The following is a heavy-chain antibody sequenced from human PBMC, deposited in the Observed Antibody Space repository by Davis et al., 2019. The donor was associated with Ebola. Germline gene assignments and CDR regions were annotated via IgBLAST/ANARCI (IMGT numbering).Heavy chain of an antibody. V-gene: IGHV3-21*01. CDR1: GFIFSNCA. D-gene: IGHD1-26*01. J-gene: IGHJ6*02. CDR3: ARDKRELLWGYGMDV. Sequence: GGSLRLSCAASGFIFSNCAMYWVRQAPGKGLEWVSIIGTGHDTYYTDSVKGRFTISRDNAKNSLYLQMNSLRAEDTAVYYCARDKRELLWGYGMDVWGQGTTVTVSS. CDR2: IGTGHDT.